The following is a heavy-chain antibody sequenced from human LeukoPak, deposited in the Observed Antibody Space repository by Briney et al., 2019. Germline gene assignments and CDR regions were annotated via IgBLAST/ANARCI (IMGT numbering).Heavy chain of an antibody. CDR1: GFTFSSYT. CDR3: AKDMSDIVVVVAASDAFDI. J-gene: IGHJ3*02. CDR2: ISTSSSYI. V-gene: IGHV3-21*04. Sequence: KSGGSLRLSCAASGFTFSSYTMNWVRQAPGKGLEWVSSISTSSSYIYFADSVKGRFTISRDNAKNSLSLQMNSLRAEDTAVYYCAKDMSDIVVVVAASDAFDIWGQGTMVTVSS. D-gene: IGHD2-15*01.